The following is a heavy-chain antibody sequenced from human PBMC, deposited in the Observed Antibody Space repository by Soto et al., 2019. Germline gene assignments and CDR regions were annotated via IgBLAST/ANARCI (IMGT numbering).Heavy chain of an antibody. J-gene: IGHJ5*02. Sequence: EVQLVESGGGLVQPGGSLSLSCAASGFTFSSYSMNWVRQAPGKGLEWVSYISSSSSTIYYADSVKGLFTLSRDNAKNSLYLQMNSLRAEDTAVYYCARHPERIAEIGWFDPWGQGTLVTVSS. D-gene: IGHD6-13*01. CDR3: ARHPERIAEIGWFDP. CDR2: ISSSSSTI. V-gene: IGHV3-48*01. CDR1: GFTFSSYS.